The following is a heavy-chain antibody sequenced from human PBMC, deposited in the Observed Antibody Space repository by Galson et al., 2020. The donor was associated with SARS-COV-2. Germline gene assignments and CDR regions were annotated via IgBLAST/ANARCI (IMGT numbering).Heavy chain of an antibody. Sequence: SETLSLTCTVSGGSIASYYGSWVRQPPGKGLEWIGCIYYTGTSTEYNPLLSSRVTMSMAASANQFSLKLSSVTTADTAVYYCARGDYSSSHFPYYYMDVWGKGTTVTVSS. CDR3: ARGDYSSSHFPYYYMDV. CDR1: GGSIASYY. J-gene: IGHJ6*03. V-gene: IGHV4-59*01. D-gene: IGHD6-13*01. CDR2: IYYTGTST.